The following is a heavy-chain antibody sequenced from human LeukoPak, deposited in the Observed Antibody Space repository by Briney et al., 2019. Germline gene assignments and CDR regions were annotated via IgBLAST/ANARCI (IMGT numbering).Heavy chain of an antibody. J-gene: IGHJ4*02. CDR1: GFTFDDYA. Sequence: GGSLRLSCAASGFTFDDYAMHWVRQAPGKGLEWASLISWDGGSTYYADSVKGRFTISRDNSKNSLYLQMNSLRAEDTALYYCAKDKNSSSSGGLFDYWGQGTLVTVSS. CDR3: AKDKNSSSSGGLFDY. D-gene: IGHD6-6*01. V-gene: IGHV3-43D*03. CDR2: ISWDGGST.